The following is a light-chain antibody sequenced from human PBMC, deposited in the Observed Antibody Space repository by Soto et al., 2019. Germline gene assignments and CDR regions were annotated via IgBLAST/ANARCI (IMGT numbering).Light chain of an antibody. CDR1: QGINTY. CDR3: QKYNSAPRT. Sequence: DIQMTQSPSSLSASVGDRVTITCRASQGINTYLAWYQQKPGRAPQLLIYAASALHSGVPSRFSGSGSGTDFTLTIASLQLEDVATYYCQKYNSAPRTFGQGTKVEIK. V-gene: IGKV1-27*01. J-gene: IGKJ1*01. CDR2: AAS.